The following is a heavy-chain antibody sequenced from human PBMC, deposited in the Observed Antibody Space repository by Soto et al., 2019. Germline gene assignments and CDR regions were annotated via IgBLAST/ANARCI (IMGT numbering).Heavy chain of an antibody. Sequence: SETLSLTCSVSGGSISSDDYYWTWIRQPPGEGLEWIRYIYCTGRTSSRPSLESRVTISIATSKNQCPLKLSSGSAADPAVYYCAREGSSAPEYFDFWGPGTVVTVSS. CDR1: GGSISSDDYY. CDR2: IYCTGRT. J-gene: IGHJ4*02. CDR3: AREGSSAPEYFDF. D-gene: IGHD2-15*01. V-gene: IGHV4-30-4*01.